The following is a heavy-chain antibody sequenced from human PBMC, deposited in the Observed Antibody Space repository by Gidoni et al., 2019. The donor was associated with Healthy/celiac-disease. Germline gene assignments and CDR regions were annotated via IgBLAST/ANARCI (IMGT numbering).Heavy chain of an antibody. CDR2: ISGSGGST. Sequence: EVQLLESGGGLVQPGGSLSLRCPACGFTFSSYATGGVRQAPGKGLAWVAAISGSGGSTYYADSVKGRFTISRDNSKNTLYLQMNSLRAEDTAVYYCAKLGDYVDYWGQGTLVTVSS. CDR1: GFTFSSYA. J-gene: IGHJ4*02. V-gene: IGHV3-23*01. D-gene: IGHD4-17*01. CDR3: AKLGDYVDY.